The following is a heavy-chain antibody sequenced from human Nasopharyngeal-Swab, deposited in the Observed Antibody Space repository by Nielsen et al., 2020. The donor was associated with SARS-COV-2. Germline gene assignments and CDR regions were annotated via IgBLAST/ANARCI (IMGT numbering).Heavy chain of an antibody. CDR3: ARAVAGYYYMDV. CDR2: ISYDGSNK. Sequence: GESLKISCAASGFTFSSYAMHWVRQAPGKGLEWVAVISYDGSNKYYADSVKGRFTISRDNSKNTLYLQMNSLRAEDTAVYYCARAVAGYYYMDVWGQGTLVTVSS. D-gene: IGHD6-19*01. V-gene: IGHV3-30-3*01. CDR1: GFTFSSYA. J-gene: IGHJ6*03.